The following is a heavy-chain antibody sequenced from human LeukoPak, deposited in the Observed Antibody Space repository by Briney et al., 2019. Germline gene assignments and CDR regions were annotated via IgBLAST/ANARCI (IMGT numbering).Heavy chain of an antibody. CDR1: GGSISHYF. Sequence: SETLSLTCTVSGGSISHYFWSWIRQPPGKALEWIGYIYYSGSTNYNPSLKSRVTISVDPSKNQFSLKLSSVTAADTAVYYCARGQDDSSGYVYYFDYWGQGTLVTVSS. CDR2: IYYSGST. J-gene: IGHJ4*02. V-gene: IGHV4-59*12. CDR3: ARGQDDSSGYVYYFDY. D-gene: IGHD3-22*01.